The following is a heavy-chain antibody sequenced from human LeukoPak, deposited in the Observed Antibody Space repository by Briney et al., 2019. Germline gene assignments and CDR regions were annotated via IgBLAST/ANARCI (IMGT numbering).Heavy chain of an antibody. Sequence: PSETLSLTCTVSGGSISSYYWSWIRQPAGKGLEWIGRIYTSGSTNYNPSLKSRVTMSVDTSKNQFSLKLSSVTAADTAVYYCARDSAKLGQKTIAAAGTRAFDYWGQGTLVTVSS. J-gene: IGHJ4*02. CDR2: IYTSGST. CDR1: GGSISSYY. V-gene: IGHV4-4*07. D-gene: IGHD6-13*01. CDR3: ARDSAKLGQKTIAAAGTRAFDY.